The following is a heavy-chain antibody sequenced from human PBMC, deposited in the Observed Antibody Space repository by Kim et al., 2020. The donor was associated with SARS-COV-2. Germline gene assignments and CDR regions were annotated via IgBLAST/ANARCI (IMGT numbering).Heavy chain of an antibody. J-gene: IGHJ5*01. Sequence: GGSLRLSCAASGLTVSNSNMTWVRQAPGKGLEWVSVIYRGGSTYYADSVKGRFTISRDNSQNTLYLQMNSLRADDTAVYYCARGFADLVSWGQGTPVT. V-gene: IGHV3-66*01. CDR1: GLTVSNSN. CDR3: ARGFADLVS. CDR2: IYRGGST.